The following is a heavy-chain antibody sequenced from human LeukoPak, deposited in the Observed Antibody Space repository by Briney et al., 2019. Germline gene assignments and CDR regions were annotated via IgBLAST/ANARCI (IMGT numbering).Heavy chain of an antibody. CDR1: GFTFSSYG. CDR3: ARSYYGSQINFDY. Sequence: GRSLRLSCAASGFTFSSYGMHWVRQAPGKGLEWVSYISDSSRYTHFADSVKGRFTISRDNAKNSLYLQMNSLRAEDTAVYYCARSYYGSQINFDYWGQGTLVTVS. D-gene: IGHD3-10*01. V-gene: IGHV3-21*05. J-gene: IGHJ4*02. CDR2: ISDSSRYT.